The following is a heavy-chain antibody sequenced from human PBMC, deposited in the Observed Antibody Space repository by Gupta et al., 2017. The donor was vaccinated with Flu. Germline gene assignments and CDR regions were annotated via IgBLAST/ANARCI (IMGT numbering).Heavy chain of an antibody. CDR1: GGIFNKYG. Sequence: QVQLVQSGAEVKKPGSSVTVSCKSSGGIFNKYGITWVRQAPGHGLEWLGGIIAICGTVKYAKKFQGRITMTADKSTGAVYMELNSLRSEDTAIYYCASNNDYNPTYFAYWGQGTLVTVSS. V-gene: IGHV1-69*06. CDR2: IIAICGTV. D-gene: IGHD5-24*01. CDR3: ASNNDYNPTYFAY. J-gene: IGHJ4*02.